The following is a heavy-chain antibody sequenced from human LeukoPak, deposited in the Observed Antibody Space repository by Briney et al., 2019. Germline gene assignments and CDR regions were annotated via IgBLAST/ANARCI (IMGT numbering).Heavy chain of an antibody. D-gene: IGHD3-22*01. CDR3: ARDRGYYDSSGPGVSDY. CDR1: GYTFTSYY. CDR2: INPSGGST. V-gene: IGHV1-46*01. J-gene: IGHJ4*02. Sequence: APVKVSCKASGYTFTSYYMHWVRQAPGQGLEWMGIINPSGGSTSYAQRFQGRVTMTRDTSTSTVYMELSSLRSEDTAVYYCARDRGYYDSSGPGVSDYWGQGTLVTVSS.